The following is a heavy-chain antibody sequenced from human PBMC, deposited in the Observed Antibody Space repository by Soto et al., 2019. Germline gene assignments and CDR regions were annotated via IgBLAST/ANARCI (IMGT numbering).Heavy chain of an antibody. CDR1: GFTFITFA. CDR3: ANMISNNGWDYFDY. Sequence: WVSLRRSCATSGFTFITFAMSWVRQAPGKGLEWVSGISGSGATTYYADSVKGRFTISRDNSKNTLYLQMNSLSAEDTAIYYCANMISNNGWDYFDYWGQGTLVSVSS. J-gene: IGHJ4*02. D-gene: IGHD6-19*01. CDR2: ISGSGATT. V-gene: IGHV3-23*01.